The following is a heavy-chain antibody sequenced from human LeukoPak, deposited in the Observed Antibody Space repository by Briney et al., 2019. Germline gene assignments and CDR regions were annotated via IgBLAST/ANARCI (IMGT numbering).Heavy chain of an antibody. D-gene: IGHD3-10*01. V-gene: IGHV4-59*01. Sequence: SETLSLTCTVSGGSINDASWNWIRQPPGQGLEWIGYIYHNGGTNYNPSLKSRVTISLDTSKNQFSLKLSSVTAADTAVYYCARVGTYYRSLDSWGQGTLVTVSS. CDR2: IYHNGGT. CDR1: GGSINDAS. CDR3: ARVGTYYRSLDS. J-gene: IGHJ4*02.